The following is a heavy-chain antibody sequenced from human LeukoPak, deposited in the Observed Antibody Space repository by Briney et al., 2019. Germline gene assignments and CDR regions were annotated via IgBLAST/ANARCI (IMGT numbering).Heavy chain of an antibody. V-gene: IGHV3-7*05. J-gene: IGHJ4*02. CDR3: ASQFWWAAVVGPALDC. CDR2: IMEDGSEI. D-gene: IGHD2-21*01. Sequence: GGSLRLSCAASGFTFSNYWMSWVRQAPGKGLEWVANIMEDGSEIYYVDSVKGRFTISRDNAKNPLYLQLSSLRAEDTAVYYCASQFWWAAVVGPALDCWGQGSLVTVSS. CDR1: GFTFSNYW.